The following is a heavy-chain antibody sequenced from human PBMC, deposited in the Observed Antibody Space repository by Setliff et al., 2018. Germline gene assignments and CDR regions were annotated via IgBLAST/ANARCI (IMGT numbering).Heavy chain of an antibody. CDR3: ATNPPKGPSGGYYYDDPYYYYMDV. V-gene: IGHV3-74*01. D-gene: IGHD3-22*01. CDR2: IKSDGSHT. CDR1: GFTFRNYY. J-gene: IGHJ6*03. Sequence: GGSLRLSCAASGFTFRNYYMHWVRQVPGKGLMWVSYIKSDGSHTAYADSVKGRFTISRDNAKNTLYLQMNSLEAEDTAVYYCATNPPKGPSGGYYYDDPYYYYMDVWGKGTTVTVSS.